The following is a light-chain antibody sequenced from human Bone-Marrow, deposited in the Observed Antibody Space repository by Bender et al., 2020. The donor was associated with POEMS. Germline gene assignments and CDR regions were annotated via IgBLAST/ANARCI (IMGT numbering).Light chain of an antibody. J-gene: IGLJ3*02. CDR3: QSYDNSLGGWV. CDR2: DVT. Sequence: QSALTQPRSVSGSPGQLVTMSCTGSSSDVGGYNYVSWYQQHPGKAPKLMIYDVTNRPSGVSNRFSGSKSGNTASLTISGLQAEDEAYYYCQSYDNSLGGWVFGGGTKLTVL. V-gene: IGLV2-11*01. CDR1: SSDVGGYNY.